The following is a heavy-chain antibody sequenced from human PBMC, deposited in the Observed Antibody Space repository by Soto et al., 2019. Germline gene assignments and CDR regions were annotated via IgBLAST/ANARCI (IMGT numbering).Heavy chain of an antibody. Sequence: ASVKVSCKASGGTFSSYAISWVRQAPGQGLEWMGGIIPIFGTANYAQKFQGRVTITADKSTSTAYMELSSLRSEDTAVYYCARGIQIWYYKNRYYYYGMDVWGQGTTVTVSS. CDR1: GGTFSSYA. J-gene: IGHJ6*02. D-gene: IGHD5-18*01. V-gene: IGHV1-69*06. CDR3: ARGIQIWYYKNRYYYYGMDV. CDR2: IIPIFGTA.